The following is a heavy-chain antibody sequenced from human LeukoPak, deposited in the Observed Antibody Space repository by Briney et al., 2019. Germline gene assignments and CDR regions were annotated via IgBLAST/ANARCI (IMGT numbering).Heavy chain of an antibody. V-gene: IGHV3-30*03. CDR2: ISYDGSNK. CDR3: ARDPGGFTIFYY. D-gene: IGHD3-9*01. CDR1: GFTFSSDG. J-gene: IGHJ4*02. Sequence: GGSLRLSCAAAGFTFSSDGMHWVRQAPGKGLGWVAVISYDGSNKYYADSVKGRFTISRDNSKNTLYLQMNSLRAEDTAVYYCARDPGGFTIFYYWGQGTLVTVSS.